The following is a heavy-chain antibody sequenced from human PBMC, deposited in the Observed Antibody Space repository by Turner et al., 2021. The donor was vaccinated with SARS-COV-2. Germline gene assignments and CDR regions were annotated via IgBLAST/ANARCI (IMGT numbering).Heavy chain of an antibody. D-gene: IGHD3-22*01. CDR1: GGTFSTYA. J-gene: IGHJ4*02. Sequence: QVQLVQSGAEVKKPGSSAKVSCKASGGTFSTYAITWVRQAPGQGLEWMGGIIPIFGTANYAQKFQGRVTITADKTTSTAYMELSSLRSEDTAVYYCARDRHYDSSGYWEQSWGQGTLVTVSS. V-gene: IGHV1-69*06. CDR3: ARDRHYDSSGYWEQS. CDR2: IIPIFGTA.